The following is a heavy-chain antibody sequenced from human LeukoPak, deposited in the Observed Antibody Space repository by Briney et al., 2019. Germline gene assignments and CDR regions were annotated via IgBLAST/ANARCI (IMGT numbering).Heavy chain of an antibody. Sequence: GGSLRLSCAASGFTFSSCAMSWVRQAPGKGLEWVSAISGSGGSTYYADSVKGRFTISRDNSKNTLYLQMNSLRAEDTAVYYCAKGSHYDILTGYDYWGQGTLVTVSS. V-gene: IGHV3-23*01. J-gene: IGHJ4*02. CDR1: GFTFSSCA. CDR2: ISGSGGST. CDR3: AKGSHYDILTGYDY. D-gene: IGHD3-9*01.